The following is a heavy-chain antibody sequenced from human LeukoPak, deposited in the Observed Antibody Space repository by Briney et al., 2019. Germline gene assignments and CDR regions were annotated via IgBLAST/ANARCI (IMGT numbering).Heavy chain of an antibody. CDR2: IYSGGNT. CDR3: TRVRTEVAGWVPFDY. D-gene: IGHD6-19*01. Sequence: PGGSLRLSCAASGFIVSSNYMSWVRQAPGKELEWVSIIYSGGNTYYADSVKGRFTISRDISKNTVSLQMNSLRAEDTAVYYCTRVRTEVAGWVPFDYWGQGTLVSVSS. J-gene: IGHJ4*02. CDR1: GFIVSSNY. V-gene: IGHV3-66*01.